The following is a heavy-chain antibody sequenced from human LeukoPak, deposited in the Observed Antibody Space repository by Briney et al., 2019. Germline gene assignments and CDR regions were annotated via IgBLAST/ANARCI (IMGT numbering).Heavy chain of an antibody. V-gene: IGHV4-4*07. CDR1: GGSISRYY. J-gene: IGHJ5*02. D-gene: IGHD3-22*01. Sequence: SETLSLTCTVSGGSISRYYWSWIRQPAGKGLEWIGRIFDSGSTNYNPSLKSRVTMSVDTSQNQFSLRLTSVTAADTAVYYCARSSHYDSTGYYHWGQGALVTVSS. CDR2: IFDSGST. CDR3: ARSSHYDSTGYYH.